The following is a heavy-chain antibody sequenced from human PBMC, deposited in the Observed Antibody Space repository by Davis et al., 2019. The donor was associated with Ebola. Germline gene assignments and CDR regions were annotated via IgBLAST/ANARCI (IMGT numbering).Heavy chain of an antibody. CDR3: ARDAGDRAVDY. Sequence: GESLKISCAASGFTFSNYWMSWVRQAPGRGLEWVANIKFDGSETYYVDSVKGRFTVSRDNAKNSLYLQMYSLTVEDTAVYYCARDAGDRAVDYWGQGALVTVSS. D-gene: IGHD3-10*01. CDR2: IKFDGSET. CDR1: GFTFSNYW. J-gene: IGHJ4*02. V-gene: IGHV3-7*01.